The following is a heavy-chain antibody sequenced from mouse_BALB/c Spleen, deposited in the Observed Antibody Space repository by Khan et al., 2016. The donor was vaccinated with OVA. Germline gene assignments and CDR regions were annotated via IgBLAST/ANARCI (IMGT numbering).Heavy chain of an antibody. V-gene: IGHV2-9*02. D-gene: IGHD2-10*01. CDR3: VRGTAYYGNYEAMDY. J-gene: IGHJ4*01. Sequence: QVQLKESGPGLVAPSQSLSITCTVSGFSLTNYGVHWVRQPPGKGLEWLGIIWAGGSTNYNSALMSRVSIRKDNAKSQVFLKMNSLQTDDTAIYYCVRGTAYYGNYEAMDYWGQGTSVTVSS. CDR2: IWAGGST. CDR1: GFSLTNYG.